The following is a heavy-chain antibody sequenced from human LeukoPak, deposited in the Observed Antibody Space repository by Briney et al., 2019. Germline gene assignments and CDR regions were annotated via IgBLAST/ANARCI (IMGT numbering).Heavy chain of an antibody. Sequence: PGGSLRLSCAASGFTFSSYGMNWVRQAPGKGPEWVSSISSSSNYIYYADSVKGRFTISRDNAKNSLYLQMNSLRAEDTAVYYCARDEVARGVTFDYWGQGTLVTVSS. J-gene: IGHJ4*02. V-gene: IGHV3-21*01. CDR1: GFTFSSYG. D-gene: IGHD3-10*01. CDR2: ISSSSNYI. CDR3: ARDEVARGVTFDY.